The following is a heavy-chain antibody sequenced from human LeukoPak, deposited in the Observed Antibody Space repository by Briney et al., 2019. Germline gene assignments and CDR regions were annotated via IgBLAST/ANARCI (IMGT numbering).Heavy chain of an antibody. D-gene: IGHD6-13*01. V-gene: IGHV4-61*01. CDR2: IYNSGST. CDR1: GGSISSGNYY. J-gene: IGHJ4*02. Sequence: SETLSLTCTVSGGSISSGNYYWSWIRQPPGKGLEWIGYIYNSGSTNYNPSLKSRVTISVDTSKNQFSLKLSSVTAADTAVYFCARALAAAGPRHFDNWGQGTLVTVSS. CDR3: ARALAAAGPRHFDN.